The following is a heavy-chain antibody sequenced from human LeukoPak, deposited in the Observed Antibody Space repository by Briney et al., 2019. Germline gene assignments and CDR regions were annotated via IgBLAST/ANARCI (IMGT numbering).Heavy chain of an antibody. V-gene: IGHV1-69*04. J-gene: IGHJ2*01. CDR3: ARDRWSTVTHWYFDL. Sequence: GASVKVSCKASGGTFSSYAISWVRQAPGQGLEWIGRIIPIFGIANYAQKFQGRVTITADKSTGTAYMELSSLRSEDTAVYYCARDRWSTVTHWYFDLWGRGTLVTVSS. CDR2: IIPIFGIA. CDR1: GGTFSSYA. D-gene: IGHD4-17*01.